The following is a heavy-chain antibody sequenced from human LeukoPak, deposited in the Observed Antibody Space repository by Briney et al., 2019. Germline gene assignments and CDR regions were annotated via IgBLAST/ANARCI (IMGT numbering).Heavy chain of an antibody. Sequence: PGGSLRLSCAASGFTFSSYSMNWVRQAPGKGLEWVSSISSSSSYIYYADSVKGRFTISRDNSKNTVDLQMNSLRAEDTAVYYCVRYKKDSIGYYQGDIWGQGTMVTVSS. CDR2: ISSSSSYI. D-gene: IGHD3-22*01. CDR3: VRYKKDSIGYYQGDI. CDR1: GFTFSSYS. J-gene: IGHJ3*02. V-gene: IGHV3-21*04.